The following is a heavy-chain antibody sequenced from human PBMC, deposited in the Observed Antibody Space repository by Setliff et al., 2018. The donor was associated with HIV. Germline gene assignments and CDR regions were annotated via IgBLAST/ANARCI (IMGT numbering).Heavy chain of an antibody. V-gene: IGHV4-39*01. D-gene: IGHD6-19*01. CDR3: ARLGSGWNWVTRIDF. CDR1: GGSMSSGPFY. J-gene: IGHJ4*01. CDR2: ISYSDNT. Sequence: PSETLSLTFSVSGGSMSSGPFYWGWLRQPPGKGLQWIGSISYSDNTFYNLSLTSRVTISMDTSKNELFLRLRSVTAADTAVYYCARLGSGWNWVTRIDFWGQGTLVTVSS.